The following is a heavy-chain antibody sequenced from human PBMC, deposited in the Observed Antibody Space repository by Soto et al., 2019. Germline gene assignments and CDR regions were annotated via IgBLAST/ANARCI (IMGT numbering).Heavy chain of an antibody. D-gene: IGHD3-10*01. J-gene: IGHJ5*02. CDR3: ARGGVRVFSSPLGIEP. Sequence: QVQLVQSGAEVKKPGSSVKVSCKSSGGTFSTYGFFWVRQAPGPGLEWMGGIIPIFGTTNYAQKFQDRATTTADESTSTVYIEVASLKSEDTAVYQCARGGVRVFSSPLGIEPWGQGTLVTVSS. V-gene: IGHV1-69*01. CDR1: GGTFSTYG. CDR2: IIPIFGTT.